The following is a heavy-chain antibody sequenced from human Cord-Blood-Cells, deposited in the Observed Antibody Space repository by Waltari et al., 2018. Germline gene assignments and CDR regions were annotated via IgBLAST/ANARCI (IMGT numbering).Heavy chain of an antibody. Sequence: QVQLVQSGAEVKKHGASVKVSCKASGYPFTSYGISWVRQAPGQGLEWMGWISAYNGNTNYAQKLQGRVTMTTDTSTSTAYMELRSLRSDDTAVYYCARTGLSSSWYYYYGMDVWGQGTTVTVSS. CDR2: ISAYNGNT. D-gene: IGHD6-13*01. CDR1: GYPFTSYG. J-gene: IGHJ6*02. V-gene: IGHV1-18*01. CDR3: ARTGLSSSWYYYYGMDV.